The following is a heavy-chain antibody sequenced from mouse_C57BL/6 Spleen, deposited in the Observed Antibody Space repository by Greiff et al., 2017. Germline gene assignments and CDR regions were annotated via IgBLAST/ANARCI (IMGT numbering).Heavy chain of an antibody. J-gene: IGHJ3*01. CDR1: GYTFTDYE. Sequence: QVQLKESGAELVRPGASVTLSCKASGYTFTDYEMHWVKQTPVHGLEWIGAIDPETGGTAYNQKFKGKAILTAAKSSSTAYMERRSLTSEDSAVYYCTRGGGIYYGNPFAYWGQGTLVTVSA. CDR2: IDPETGGT. V-gene: IGHV1-15*01. D-gene: IGHD2-1*01. CDR3: TRGGGIYYGNPFAY.